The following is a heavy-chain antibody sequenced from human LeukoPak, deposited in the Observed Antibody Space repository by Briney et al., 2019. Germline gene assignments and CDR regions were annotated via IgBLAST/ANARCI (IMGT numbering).Heavy chain of an antibody. CDR1: GFTFSSYA. CDR2: IIPILGIA. CDR3: ARDFGGYCSSTSCSNWFDP. V-gene: IGHV1-69*04. D-gene: IGHD2-2*01. Sequence: GGSLRLSCAASGFTFSSYAISWVRQAPGQGLEWMGRIIPILGIANYAQKFQGRVTITADKSTSTAYMELSSLRSEDTAVYYCARDFGGYCSSTSCSNWFDPWGQGTLVTVSS. J-gene: IGHJ5*02.